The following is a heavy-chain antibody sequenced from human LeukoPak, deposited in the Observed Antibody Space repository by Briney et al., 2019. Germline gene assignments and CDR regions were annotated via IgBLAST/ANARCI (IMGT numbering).Heavy chain of an antibody. J-gene: IGHJ5*02. V-gene: IGHV1-24*01. D-gene: IGHD5-18*01. CDR2: FDPEDGET. CDR1: GYTLTELS. Sequence: ASVKVSCKVSGYTLTELSMHWVRQAPGKGLEWMGGFDPEDGETIYAQKFQGRVTMTEDTSTDTAYMELSSLRSEDTAVYYCAVKSDPGYSYGYNWFDPWGQGTLVTVSS. CDR3: AVKSDPGYSYGYNWFDP.